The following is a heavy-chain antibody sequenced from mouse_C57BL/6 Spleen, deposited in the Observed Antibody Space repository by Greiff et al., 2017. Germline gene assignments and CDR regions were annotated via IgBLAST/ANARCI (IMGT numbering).Heavy chain of an antibody. J-gene: IGHJ4*01. CDR3: AKGNDGNYGEAMDY. V-gene: IGHV1-69*01. CDR2: IDPSDSYT. Sequence: QVQLQQPGAELVMPGASVKLSCKASGYTFTSYWMHWVKQRPGQGLEWIGEIDPSDSYTNYNQKFKGKSTLTVDKSSSTAYMQLISLTSEYSAVYYCAKGNDGNYGEAMDYWGQGTSVTVSS. D-gene: IGHD2-1*01. CDR1: GYTFTSYW.